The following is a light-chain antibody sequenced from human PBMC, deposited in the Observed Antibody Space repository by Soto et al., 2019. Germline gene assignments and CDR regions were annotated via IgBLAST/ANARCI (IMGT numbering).Light chain of an antibody. CDR2: EVT. V-gene: IGLV2-14*03. CDR3: CSHSSSITWM. CDR1: SSDVGGYNF. J-gene: IGLJ3*02. Sequence: QSVLTQTASVSGSPGQSITISCTGTSSDVGGYNFVSWYQQHPGKAPKLIIHEVTHRPSGVSGRFSGSKSGNTAFLTISGLQAEDEAVYYCCSHSSSITWMFGGGTQLTVL.